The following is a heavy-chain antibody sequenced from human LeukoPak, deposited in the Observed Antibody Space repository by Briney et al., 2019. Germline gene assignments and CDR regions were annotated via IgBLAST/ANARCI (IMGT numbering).Heavy chain of an antibody. CDR1: GGSISSGDYY. Sequence: SQTLSLTCTVSGGSISSGDYYWSWIRQPPGKGLEWIGYIYYSGSTYYNPSLKSRVTISVDTSKNQFSLKLSSVTAADTAVYYCARAQPDSVWGSYPRYFDYWGQGTLVTVSS. J-gene: IGHJ4*02. CDR2: IYYSGST. D-gene: IGHD3-16*01. CDR3: ARAQPDSVWGSYPRYFDY. V-gene: IGHV4-30-4*01.